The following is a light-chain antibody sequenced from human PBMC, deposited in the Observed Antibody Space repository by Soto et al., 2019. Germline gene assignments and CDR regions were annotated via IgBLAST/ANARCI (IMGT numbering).Light chain of an antibody. J-gene: IGKJ1*01. CDR2: KAS. CDR1: QSISRC. Sequence: DIQMTQSPSTLSASVGDRVTITCRASQSISRCLAWYQQKPGEAPKFLIYKASSLESGVPSRFSGSGSGTEFTLTISSLQTDDFATYYCQQYNSYSSWTFGQGTKVDI. V-gene: IGKV1-5*03. CDR3: QQYNSYSSWT.